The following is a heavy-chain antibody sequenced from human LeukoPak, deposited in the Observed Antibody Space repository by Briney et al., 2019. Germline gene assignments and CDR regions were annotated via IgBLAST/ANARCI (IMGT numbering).Heavy chain of an antibody. V-gene: IGHV3-23*01. CDR3: AKVCISIFGVVDPIDY. D-gene: IGHD3-3*01. Sequence: GGSLRLSCAASGFTFSSYAMSWVRQAPGKGLEWVSAISGSGGSTYYADFVKGRFTISRDNSKNTLYLQMNSLRAEDTAVYYCAKVCISIFGVVDPIDYWGQGTLVTVSS. CDR2: ISGSGGST. J-gene: IGHJ4*02. CDR1: GFTFSSYA.